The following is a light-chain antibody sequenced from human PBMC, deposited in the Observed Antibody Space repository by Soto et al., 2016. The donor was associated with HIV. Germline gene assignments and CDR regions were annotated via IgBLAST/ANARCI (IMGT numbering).Light chain of an antibody. CDR3: QQYNSVPWT. V-gene: IGKV1-5*03. J-gene: IGKJ1*01. Sequence: DIQMTQFPSTLSASIGDRVTITCRASQSVSVWLAWYQQKPGKAPNLLIFKTSTLEIGVPSRFSANGSGTDFTLTLSSVQPDDVGTYYCQQYNSVPWTFGQGTKLEMK. CDR2: KTS. CDR1: QSVSVW.